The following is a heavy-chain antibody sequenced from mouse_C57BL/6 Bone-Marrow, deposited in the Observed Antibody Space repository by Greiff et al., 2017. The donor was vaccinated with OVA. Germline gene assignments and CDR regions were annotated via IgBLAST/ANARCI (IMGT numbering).Heavy chain of an antibody. CDR1: GFTFSDAW. D-gene: IGHD2-4*01. CDR2: IRNKANNHAT. CDR3: TRQIYYDYFAWFAY. Sequence: EVKLEESGGGLVQPGGSMKLSCAASGFTFSDAWMDWVRQSPEKGLEWVAEIRNKANNHATYYAESVKGRFTISRDDSKSSVYLQMNSLRAEDTGIYYCTRQIYYDYFAWFAYWGQGTLVTVSA. J-gene: IGHJ3*01. V-gene: IGHV6-6*01.